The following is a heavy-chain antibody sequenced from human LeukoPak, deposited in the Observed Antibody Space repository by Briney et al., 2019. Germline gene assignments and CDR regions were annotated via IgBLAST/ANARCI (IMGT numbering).Heavy chain of an antibody. CDR3: ARSQGDMDV. J-gene: IGHJ6*03. V-gene: IGHV6-1*01. CDR2: THYSSRWYN. CDR1: GDSVSSNIAA. Sequence: SQTLSLTCAISGDSVSSNIAAWNWIRQSPTRGLEWRGRTHYSSRWYNDYAVSVKSRITIYAATSKNQFSLQLNSVTPEDTAVYYCARSQGDMDVWGKGTSVTVSS. D-gene: IGHD1-26*01.